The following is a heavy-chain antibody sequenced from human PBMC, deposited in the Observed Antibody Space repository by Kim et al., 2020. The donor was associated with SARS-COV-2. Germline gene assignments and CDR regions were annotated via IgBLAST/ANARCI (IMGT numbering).Heavy chain of an antibody. D-gene: IGHD6-13*01. V-gene: IGHV6-1*01. CDR3: ARGGIAAASFGRFDP. J-gene: IGHJ5*02. Sequence: VSVKSRITINPDTSKNQFSLQLNSVTPEETAVYYCARGGIAAASFGRFDPWGQGTLVTVSS.